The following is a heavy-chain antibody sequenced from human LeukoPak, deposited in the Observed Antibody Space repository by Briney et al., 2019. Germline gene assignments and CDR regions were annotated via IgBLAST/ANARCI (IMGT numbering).Heavy chain of an antibody. J-gene: IGHJ4*02. V-gene: IGHV3-15*01. D-gene: IGHD6-19*01. CDR3: TTVEVYSSGCLAL. CDR1: GFTFSNAW. Sequence: GGSLRLSCAASGFTFSNAWMSWVRQAPGKGLEWVGRIKSKTDGGTTDYAAPVKGRFTISRDDSKNTLYLQMNSLKTEDTAVYYCTTVEVYSSGCLALWGQGTLVTVSS. CDR2: IKSKTDGGTT.